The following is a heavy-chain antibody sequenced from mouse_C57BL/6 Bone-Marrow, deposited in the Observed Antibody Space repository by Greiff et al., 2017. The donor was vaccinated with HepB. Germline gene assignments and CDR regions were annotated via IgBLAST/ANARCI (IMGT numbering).Heavy chain of an antibody. J-gene: IGHJ4*01. CDR1: GFTFSSYA. CDR3: ARDPYYFYYAMDY. D-gene: IGHD1-1*01. Sequence: EVMLVESGGGLVKPGGSLKLSCAASGFTFSSYAMSWVRQTPEKRLEWVATISDGGSYTYYPDNVKGRFTISRDNAKNNLYLQMSHLKSEDTAMYYCARDPYYFYYAMDYWGQGTSVTVSS. CDR2: ISDGGSYT. V-gene: IGHV5-4*01.